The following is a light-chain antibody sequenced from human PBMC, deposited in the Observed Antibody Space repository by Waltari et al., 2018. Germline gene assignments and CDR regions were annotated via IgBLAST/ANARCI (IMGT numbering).Light chain of an antibody. J-gene: IGLJ2*01. CDR2: YDS. CDR3: LVWHSTIDHQGV. V-gene: IGLV3-21*04. CDR1: QMGSKS. Sequence: SYVVTQSPPVSVAPGATARYTCRGDQMGSKSGHLSQQRPGQAPVLVISYDSDRPSGIPERFSGSNSGNTATLTISWVEAEDEADYYCLVWHSTIDHQGVFGGGTKLTVL.